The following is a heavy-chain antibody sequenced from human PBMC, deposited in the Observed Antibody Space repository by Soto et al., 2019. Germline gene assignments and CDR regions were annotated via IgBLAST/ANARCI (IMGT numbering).Heavy chain of an antibody. D-gene: IGHD3-9*01. Sequence: EVQLLESGGGLVQPGGSLRLSCAASGFTFSSYAMSWVRQAPGKGLEWVSAISGGGGSTYYADSVKGRFTISRDNSENTMYLQMNNLRAEDTSVYDCAKGDGPGWPPYYFDYWGQGTLVTVSS. CDR1: GFTFSSYA. CDR3: AKGDGPGWPPYYFDY. CDR2: ISGGGGST. V-gene: IGHV3-23*01. J-gene: IGHJ4*02.